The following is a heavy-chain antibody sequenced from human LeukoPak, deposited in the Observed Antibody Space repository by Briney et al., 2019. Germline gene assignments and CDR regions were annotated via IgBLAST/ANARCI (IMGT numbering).Heavy chain of an antibody. J-gene: IGHJ6*03. CDR3: ARDSSGYGYYCYYMDV. Sequence: ASVKVSCKVSGYTLTELSLNWVRQAPGKGLEWMGGFDPEDAETIYAQKFQGRVTMTEDTSTDTAYMELSSLRSEDAAVYYCARDSSGYGYYCYYMDVWGKGTTVTVSS. CDR1: GYTLTELS. CDR2: FDPEDAET. V-gene: IGHV1-24*01. D-gene: IGHD3-22*01.